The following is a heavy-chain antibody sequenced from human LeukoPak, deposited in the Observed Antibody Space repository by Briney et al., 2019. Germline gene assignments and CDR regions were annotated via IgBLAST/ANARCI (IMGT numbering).Heavy chain of an antibody. CDR2: INHSGST. D-gene: IGHD3-10*01. V-gene: IGHV4-34*01. J-gene: IGHJ6*03. CDR3: ARRITMVRGVIITGYYYYMDV. Sequence: SETLSLTCAVYGGSFSGYYWSWIRQPPGKGLEWIGEINHSGSTNYNPSLKSRVTISVDTSKNQFSLKLSSVTAADTAVYYCARRITMVRGVIITGYYYYMDVWGKGTTVTISS. CDR1: GGSFSGYY.